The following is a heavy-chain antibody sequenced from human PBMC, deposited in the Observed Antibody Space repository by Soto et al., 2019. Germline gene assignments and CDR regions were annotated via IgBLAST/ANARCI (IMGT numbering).Heavy chain of an antibody. V-gene: IGHV4-4*02. D-gene: IGHD3-22*01. CDR2: IYHSGST. CDR3: ATYYYDSSGYLTFDY. CDR1: GGSISSSNW. Sequence: SETLSLTCAVYGGSISSSNWWSWVRQPPGKGLEWIGEIYHSGSTNYNPSLKSRVTISVDKSKNQFSLKLSSVTAADTAVYYCATYYYDSSGYLTFDYWGQGTLVTVSS. J-gene: IGHJ4*02.